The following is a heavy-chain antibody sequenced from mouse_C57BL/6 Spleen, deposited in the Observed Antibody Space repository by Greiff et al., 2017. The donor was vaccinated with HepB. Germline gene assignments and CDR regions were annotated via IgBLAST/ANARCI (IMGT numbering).Heavy chain of an antibody. Sequence: VQLQQSGPELVKPGASVKISCKASGYAFSSSWMNWVKQRPGKGLEWIGRIYPGDGDTNYNGKFKGKATLTADKSSSTAYMQLSSLTSEDSAVYFCSRGPLYYGPHFDYWGQGTTLTLSS. CDR1: GYAFSSSW. CDR2: IYPGDGDT. V-gene: IGHV1-82*01. J-gene: IGHJ2*01. CDR3: SRGPLYYGPHFDY. D-gene: IGHD1-1*01.